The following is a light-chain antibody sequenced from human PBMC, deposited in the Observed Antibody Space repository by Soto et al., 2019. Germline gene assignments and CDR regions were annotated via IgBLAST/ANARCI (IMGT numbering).Light chain of an antibody. CDR2: AAN. CDR1: QGVSSW. CDR3: QQAHRFPLT. J-gene: IGKJ4*01. Sequence: DIQMTQSPSSVSASVGDSITITCRASQGVSSWVAWYQQKPGKAPKLLMSAANRLQSGVPSRFGGAESGTGFTLIISSLQPEDFATYYCQQAHRFPLTFDGGTKVETK. V-gene: IGKV1-12*01.